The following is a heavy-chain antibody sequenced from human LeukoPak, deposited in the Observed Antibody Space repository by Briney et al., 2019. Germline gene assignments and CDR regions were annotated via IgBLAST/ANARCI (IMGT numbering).Heavy chain of an antibody. CDR2: IGGTSRSR. CDR3: AREIAAGGFDY. J-gene: IGHJ4*02. Sequence: GGSLRLSCAASGFTFSSYWMHWVRQAPGKGLVWVSSIGGTSRSRFYADSMKGRFTISRDNARNSLYLQMDSLRAEDTAVYYCAREIAAGGFDYWGQGTLVTVSS. V-gene: IGHV3-21*01. D-gene: IGHD6-13*01. CDR1: GFTFSSYW.